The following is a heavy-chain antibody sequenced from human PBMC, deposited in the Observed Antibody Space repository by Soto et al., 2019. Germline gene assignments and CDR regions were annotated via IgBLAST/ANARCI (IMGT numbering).Heavy chain of an antibody. CDR3: AKRMNSAHPDY. J-gene: IGHJ4*02. CDR2: ISYDGSNK. D-gene: IGHD1-26*01. CDR1: GVTFSSYG. V-gene: IGHV3-30*18. Sequence: QVQLVESGGGVVQPGRSLRLSCAASGVTFSSYGMHWVRQAPGTGLEWVAVISYDGSNKYYADSVKGRFTISRDNSKSILYLQMNSLRAEDTAVYYCAKRMNSAHPDYWGQGTLVTVSS.